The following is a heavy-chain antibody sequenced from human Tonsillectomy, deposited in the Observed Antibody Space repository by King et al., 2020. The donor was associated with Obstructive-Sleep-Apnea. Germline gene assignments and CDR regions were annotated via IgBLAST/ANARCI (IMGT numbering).Heavy chain of an antibody. CDR3: ARGNYYDSSGYYHRGEWFDP. J-gene: IGHJ5*02. D-gene: IGHD3-22*01. CDR1: GGYITSGDYY. V-gene: IGHV4-30-4*01. Sequence: QLQESGPGLVKPSQTLSLTCTVSGGYITSGDYYWSWIRQPPGKVLEWIGYGYYSGRTYSNPSLKSRVTISVDTSKTQFSLKLSSVTAADTAVYYCARGNYYDSSGYYHRGEWFDPWGQGTLVTVSS. CDR2: GYYSGRT.